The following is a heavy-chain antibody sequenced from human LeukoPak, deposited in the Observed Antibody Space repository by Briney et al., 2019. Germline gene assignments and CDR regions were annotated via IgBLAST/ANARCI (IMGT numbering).Heavy chain of an antibody. CDR3: AREPSDYGDYLEDAFDI. Sequence: PSETLSLTCTVSGGSISSYYWSWIRQPPGKGLEWIGYIYYSGSTNYNPSLKSRVTISVDTSKNQFSLKLSSVTAADTAVYYCAREPSDYGDYLEDAFDIWGQGTMVTVSS. J-gene: IGHJ3*02. CDR1: GGSISSYY. CDR2: IYYSGST. D-gene: IGHD4-17*01. V-gene: IGHV4-59*01.